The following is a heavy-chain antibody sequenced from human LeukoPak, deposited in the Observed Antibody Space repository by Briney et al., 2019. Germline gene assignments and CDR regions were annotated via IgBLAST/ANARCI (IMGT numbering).Heavy chain of an antibody. CDR3: ARGVSGIYYYYYMDV. J-gene: IGHJ6*03. Sequence: SETLSLTCTVSGGSISSGSYYWSWIRQPAGKGLEWIGRIYTSGSTNYNPSLKSQVTISVDTSKNQFSLKLSSVTAADTAVYYCARGVSGIYYYYYMDVWGKGTTVTVSS. CDR1: GGSISSGSYY. CDR2: IYTSGST. V-gene: IGHV4-61*02. D-gene: IGHD3-10*01.